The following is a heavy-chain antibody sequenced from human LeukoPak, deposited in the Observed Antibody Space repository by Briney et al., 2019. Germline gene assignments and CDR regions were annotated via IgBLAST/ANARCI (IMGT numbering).Heavy chain of an antibody. D-gene: IGHD6-19*01. CDR2: ISYDGSDK. CDR1: GFTFSSYG. CDR3: ARGFPIAVAGEYPFDY. V-gene: IGHV3-30*03. J-gene: IGHJ4*02. Sequence: TGGSLRLSCAASGFTFSSYGMHWVRQAPGKGLEWVAVISYDGSDKYYADSVKGRFTISRDNSKNTLYLQMNSLRAEDTAVYYCARGFPIAVAGEYPFDYWGQGTLVTVSS.